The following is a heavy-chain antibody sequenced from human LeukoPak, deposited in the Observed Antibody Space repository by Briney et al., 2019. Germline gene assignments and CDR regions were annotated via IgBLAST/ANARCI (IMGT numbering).Heavy chain of an antibody. CDR3: AKDNDSSGYYCLGFDY. J-gene: IGHJ4*02. CDR2: IRGSGGST. D-gene: IGHD3-22*01. CDR1: GFTFSSYA. V-gene: IGHV3-23*01. Sequence: PGGSLRLSCAASGFTFSSYAMSWVRQAPGKGLEWLSAIRGSGGSTYYADSVKGRFTISRDNSKNTLYLQMNSLRAKDTAVYYCAKDNDSSGYYCLGFDYWGQGTLVTVSS.